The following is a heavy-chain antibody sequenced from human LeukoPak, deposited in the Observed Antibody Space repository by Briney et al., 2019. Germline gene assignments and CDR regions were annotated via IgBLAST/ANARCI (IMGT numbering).Heavy chain of an antibody. CDR1: ADTGYY. CDR3: ARLPGSIGGKYDAFDM. CDR2: TNLNTGGA. J-gene: IGHJ3*02. V-gene: IGHV1-2*02. D-gene: IGHD3-16*01. Sequence: GASVKVSCKPSADTGYYIHWIRQAPGHGLEWMGWTNLNTGGANYAQKFQGRVTMTRDTSINTAYMELTRLRSADTAVYYCARLPGSIGGKYDAFDMWGQGTLVTVSS.